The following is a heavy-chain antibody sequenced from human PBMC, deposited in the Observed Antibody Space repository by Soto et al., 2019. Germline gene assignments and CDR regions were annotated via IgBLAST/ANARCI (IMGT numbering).Heavy chain of an antibody. Sequence: SETLSLTCTVSGGSISSGGYYWSWIRQHPGKGLEWIGYIYYSGSTYYNPSLKSRVTISVDTSKNQFSLKLSSVTAADTAVYYCARVQPHICTIYLDYWGQGTLVTVSS. V-gene: IGHV4-31*03. J-gene: IGHJ4*02. CDR1: GGSISSGGYY. D-gene: IGHD2-21*01. CDR3: ARVQPHICTIYLDY. CDR2: IYYSGST.